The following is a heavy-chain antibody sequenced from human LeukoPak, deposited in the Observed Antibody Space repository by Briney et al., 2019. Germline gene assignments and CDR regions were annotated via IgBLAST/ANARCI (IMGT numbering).Heavy chain of an antibody. CDR3: ARRGILTGPDY. CDR2: MNAAGRTI. CDR1: GFRFSDYS. Sequence: GGSLRLSCAASGFRFSDYSMNWVRQAPGKGLEWVSYMNAAGRTIYYADSVKGRFTISRDNSKNSLYLQMNSLRAEDTAVYYCARRGILTGPDYWGQGTLVTASS. V-gene: IGHV3-48*01. J-gene: IGHJ4*02. D-gene: IGHD3-9*01.